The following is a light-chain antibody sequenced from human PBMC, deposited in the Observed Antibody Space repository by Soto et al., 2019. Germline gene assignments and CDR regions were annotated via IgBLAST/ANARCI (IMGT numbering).Light chain of an antibody. Sequence: EIVLTQSPCTLSLCPGERATLSCRASQSVSSYLAWYQQKPGQAPRLLIYDASNRATGIPARFSGSGSGTDFTLTISSLEPEDFAVYYCQQRSNWPITFGQGTRLEIK. CDR3: QQRSNWPIT. CDR2: DAS. J-gene: IGKJ5*01. CDR1: QSVSSY. V-gene: IGKV3-11*01.